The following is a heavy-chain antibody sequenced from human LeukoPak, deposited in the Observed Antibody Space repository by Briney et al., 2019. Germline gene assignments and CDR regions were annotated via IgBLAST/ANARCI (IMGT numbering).Heavy chain of an antibody. CDR1: GGTFSSYA. CDR3: ARPRHYDILTGYYNEGLDY. Sequence: SVKVSCKASGGTFSSYAISWVRQAPGQGLEWMGGIIPIFSTANYAQKFQGRVTITADESTSTAYMELSSLRSEDTAVYYCARPRHYDILTGYYNEGLDYWGQGTLVTVSS. J-gene: IGHJ4*02. D-gene: IGHD3-9*01. V-gene: IGHV1-69*13. CDR2: IIPIFSTA.